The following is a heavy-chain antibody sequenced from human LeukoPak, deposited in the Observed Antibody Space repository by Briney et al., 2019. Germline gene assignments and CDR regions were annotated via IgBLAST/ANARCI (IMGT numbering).Heavy chain of an antibody. Sequence: PSETLSLTCIVSGFSISSGYYWAWIRQPPGKGLEWIGSVYHTGGTYYNPSLKSRVTISVDTSRNQFSLRLSSVTAADTAVYYCAREEGATQDANWGQGTLVLVSS. CDR2: VYHTGGT. J-gene: IGHJ4*02. D-gene: IGHD1-26*01. V-gene: IGHV4-38-2*02. CDR1: GFSISSGYY. CDR3: AREEGATQDAN.